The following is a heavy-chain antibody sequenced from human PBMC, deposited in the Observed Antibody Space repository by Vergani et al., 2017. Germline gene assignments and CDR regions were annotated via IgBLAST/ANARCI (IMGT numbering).Heavy chain of an antibody. Sequence: VQLVESGGGLVQPGGSLRLSCAASGFTFRNYWMNWVRQAPGKGLEWLAYIGKDGINTRYRDAVKGRFTVSRDNSKDILYLQMDSLRSEDTALYYCAKYLRDSTDGLPDSWGPGTLVIVSS. CDR3: AKYLRDSTDGLPDS. CDR1: GFTFRNYW. J-gene: IGHJ4*02. V-gene: IGHV3-30*02. CDR2: IGKDGINT. D-gene: IGHD2-21*02.